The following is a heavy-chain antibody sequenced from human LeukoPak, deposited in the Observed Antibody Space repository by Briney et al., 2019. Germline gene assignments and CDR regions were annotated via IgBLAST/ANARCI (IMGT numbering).Heavy chain of an antibody. J-gene: IGHJ4*02. CDR2: IRSKSYGGTT. CDR3: TIQSRPGFFFDY. V-gene: IGHV3-49*03. CDR1: GFIFGDYA. Sequence: TGGSLRLSCKASGFIFGDYAMSWFRQVPGKGLEWVGFIRSKSYGGTTEYAASVKGRFTISRDDAESIAYLQMSSLKTEDTALYYCTIQSRPGFFFDYWGQGTLVTVSP.